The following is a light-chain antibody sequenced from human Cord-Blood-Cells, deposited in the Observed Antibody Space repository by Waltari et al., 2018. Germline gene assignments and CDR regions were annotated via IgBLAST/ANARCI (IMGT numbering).Light chain of an antibody. V-gene: IGKV1-8*01. CDR3: QQYYSYPRVT. CDR1: QGISSY. J-gene: IGKJ3*01. CDR2: AAS. Sequence: AIRMTQSPSSFSASTGARVTITCRASQGISSYLAWYQQKPGKAPKLLIYAASTLQSGVPSRFSGSGSGTDFTLTISCLQSEDFATYYCQQYYSYPRVTFGPGTKVDIK.